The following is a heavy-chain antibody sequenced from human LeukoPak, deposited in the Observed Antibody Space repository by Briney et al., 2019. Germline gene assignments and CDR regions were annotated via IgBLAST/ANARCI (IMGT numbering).Heavy chain of an antibody. CDR1: GFTFSSSG. V-gene: IGHV3-23*01. CDR2: LSGTTSNT. J-gene: IGHJ4*02. D-gene: IGHD6-13*01. CDR3: ASRGQHLIRYYFDY. Sequence: GGSLRLSCAASGFTFSSSGMSWVRQAPGKGLEWVSTLSGTTSNTYYTDSVKGRFTISRDNSKNTLFLQMNSLRVEDTAIYYCASRGQHLIRYYFDYWGQGTLVTVSS.